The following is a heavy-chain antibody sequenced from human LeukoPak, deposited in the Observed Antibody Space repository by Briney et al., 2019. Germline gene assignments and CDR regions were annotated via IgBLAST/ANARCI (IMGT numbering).Heavy chain of an antibody. Sequence: PGGSLRLSCAASGFTFSSYAMSWVRQAPGKGLEWVSAISGSGGSTYYADSVKGRFTISRDNSKNTLYLQMNSLRAEDTAVYYCARLLVPAAIFPRGYMDVWGKGTTVTVSS. CDR3: ARLLVPAAIFPRGYMDV. CDR1: GFTFSSYA. V-gene: IGHV3-23*01. D-gene: IGHD2-2*02. J-gene: IGHJ6*03. CDR2: ISGSGGST.